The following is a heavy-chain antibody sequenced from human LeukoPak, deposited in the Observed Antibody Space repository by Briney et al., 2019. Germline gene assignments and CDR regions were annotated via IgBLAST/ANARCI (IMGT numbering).Heavy chain of an antibody. J-gene: IGHJ4*02. CDR3: ASRVKYYYGSGSYYIH. Sequence: ASVKVSCKASGYTFTSYYMHWVRQAPGQGLEWMGIINPSGGSTSYAQKFQGRVTMTRDMSTSTVYMELSSLRSEDTAVYYCASRVKYYYGSGSYYIHWGQGTLVTVSS. V-gene: IGHV1-46*01. CDR2: INPSGGST. CDR1: GYTFTSYY. D-gene: IGHD3-10*01.